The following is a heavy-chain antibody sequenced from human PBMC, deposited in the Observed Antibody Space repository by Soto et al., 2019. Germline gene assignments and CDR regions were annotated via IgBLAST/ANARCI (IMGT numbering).Heavy chain of an antibody. V-gene: IGHV3-23*01. CDR3: AKGGPYTNYELDY. Sequence: GGSLRLCCAASGFTFSNYAMTWVRQAPGKGLEWVSSISITGKSTYHADSMNGRFTISRDNFKDTLSLQMSSLRAEDTALYYCAKGGPYTNYELDYWGQGTLVTVSS. CDR2: ISITGKST. J-gene: IGHJ4*02. CDR1: GFTFSNYA. D-gene: IGHD4-4*01.